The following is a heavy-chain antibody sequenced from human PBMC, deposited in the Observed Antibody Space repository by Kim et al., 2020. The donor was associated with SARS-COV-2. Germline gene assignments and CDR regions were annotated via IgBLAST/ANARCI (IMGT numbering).Heavy chain of an antibody. CDR3: ARDRATSWSEGVDY. D-gene: IGHD2-2*01. CDR1: GDSVSSNSAA. J-gene: IGHJ4*02. V-gene: IGHV6-1*01. Sequence: SQTLSLTCAISGDSVSSNSAAWNWIRQSPSRGLEWLGRTYYRSKWYYDYALSLKSRITINSDTSKNQFSLQLNSVTPDATAVYYCARDRATSWSEGVDYWGQGILVTVSS. CDR2: TYYRSKWYY.